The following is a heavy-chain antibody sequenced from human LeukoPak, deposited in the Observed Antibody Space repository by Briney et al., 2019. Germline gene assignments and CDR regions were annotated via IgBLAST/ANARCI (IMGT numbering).Heavy chain of an antibody. CDR1: GGSFSGYY. CDR3: ARAHVEYQLLTNYYYYGMDV. D-gene: IGHD2-2*01. Sequence: SVTLSLTCAVYGGSFSGYYWSWIRQPPGKGLEWIGEINHSGSTNYNPSLKSRVTISVDTSKNQFSLKLSSVTAADTAVYYCARAHVEYQLLTNYYYYGMDVWGRGTTVTVSS. CDR2: INHSGST. V-gene: IGHV4-34*01. J-gene: IGHJ6*04.